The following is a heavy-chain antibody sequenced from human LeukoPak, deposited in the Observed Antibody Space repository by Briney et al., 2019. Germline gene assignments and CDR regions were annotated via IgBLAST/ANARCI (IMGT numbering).Heavy chain of an antibody. CDR1: GYTFVSHG. Sequence: ASVKVSCKAAGYTFVSHGISWVRLAPGQGLEWMGWISSYNGDTKYAQKFQARVTMTTDTSTSTAYKELRTLRSDDTAVYYCARGHSGSSADYWGQGTLVTVSS. CDR3: ARGHSGSSADY. J-gene: IGHJ4*02. V-gene: IGHV1-18*01. D-gene: IGHD1-26*01. CDR2: ISSYNGDT.